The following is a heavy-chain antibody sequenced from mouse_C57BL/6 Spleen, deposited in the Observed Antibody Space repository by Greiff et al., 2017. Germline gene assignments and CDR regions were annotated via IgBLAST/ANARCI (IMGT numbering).Heavy chain of an antibody. CDR3: ARGDYGNYWDFDV. J-gene: IGHJ1*03. V-gene: IGHV1-54*01. CDR1: GYAFTNYL. D-gene: IGHD2-1*01. Sequence: QVQLQQSGAELVRPGTSVKVSCKASGYAFTNYLIEWVKQRPGQGLEWIGVINPGSGGTNYNEKFKGKATLTADKSSSTAYMQLSSLTSEDSAVYFCARGDYGNYWDFDVWGTGTTVTVSS. CDR2: INPGSGGT.